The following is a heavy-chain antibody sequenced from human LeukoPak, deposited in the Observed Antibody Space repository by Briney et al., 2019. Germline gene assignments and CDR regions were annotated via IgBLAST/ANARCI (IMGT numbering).Heavy chain of an antibody. CDR2: ISSSGSTI. D-gene: IGHD5-24*01. CDR1: GFTFSDYY. J-gene: IGHJ4*02. CDR3: AKTRDAYSMDFDY. V-gene: IGHV3-11*04. Sequence: GGSLRLSCAASGFTFSDYYMSWNRQAPGKGLEWVSYISSSGSTIYYADSVKGRFTISRDNAKNSLYLQMNSLRAEDTAVYYCAKTRDAYSMDFDYWGQGTLVTVSS.